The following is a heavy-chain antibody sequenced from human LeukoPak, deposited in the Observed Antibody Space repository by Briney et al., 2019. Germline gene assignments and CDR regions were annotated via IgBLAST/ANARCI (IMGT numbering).Heavy chain of an antibody. CDR1: GDSVSSNSPA. J-gene: IGHJ3*02. D-gene: IGHD3-22*01. Sequence: SQTLSLTCAISGDSVSSNSPAWNWIRQSPSRGLEWLGRTYYRSKWYNDYAVSVKSRITINPDTSKNQFSLQLNSVTPEDTAVYYCAREFYDSSGYYEDAFDIWGQGTMVTVSS. CDR3: AREFYDSSGYYEDAFDI. V-gene: IGHV6-1*01. CDR2: TYYRSKWYN.